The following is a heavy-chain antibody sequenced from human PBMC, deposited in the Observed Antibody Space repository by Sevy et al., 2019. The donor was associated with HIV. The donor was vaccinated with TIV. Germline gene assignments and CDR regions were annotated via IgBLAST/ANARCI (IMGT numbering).Heavy chain of an antibody. D-gene: IGHD3-22*01. Sequence: GGSLRLSCAASGFTFSSYAMSWVRQAPGKGLEWVSAISGSGGSTYYADSVKGRFTISRDNSKNTLYLQMNGLRAEDTAVYYCATHYYDSSGYLFDYWGQGTLVTVSS. CDR2: ISGSGGST. CDR3: ATHYYDSSGYLFDY. V-gene: IGHV3-23*01. CDR1: GFTFSSYA. J-gene: IGHJ4*02.